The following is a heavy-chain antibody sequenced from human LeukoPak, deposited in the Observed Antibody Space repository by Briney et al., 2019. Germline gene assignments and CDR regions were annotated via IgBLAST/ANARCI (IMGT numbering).Heavy chain of an antibody. CDR3: ATDDYDFWSGYYARRVDY. J-gene: IGHJ4*02. V-gene: IGHV3-74*01. Sequence: GGSLRLSCAASGFTFSSYWMHWVRQAPGKGLVWVSRINSDGSSTSYADSVKGRFTISRDNAKNTLYLQMNSLRAEDTAVYYCATDDYDFWSGYYARRVDYWGQGTLVTVSS. CDR2: INSDGSST. CDR1: GFTFSSYW. D-gene: IGHD3-3*01.